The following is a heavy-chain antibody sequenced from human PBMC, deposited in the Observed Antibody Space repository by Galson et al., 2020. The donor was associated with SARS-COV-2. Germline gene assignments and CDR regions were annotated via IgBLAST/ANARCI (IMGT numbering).Heavy chain of an antibody. CDR3: ARGAGATGPYYFDY. V-gene: IGHV3-48*03. D-gene: IGHD1-1*01. Sequence: AGSLRLSCAASGFTFRSYELNWVRQAPGKGVEWVSYITSSRYNNYDADSVKGRFTISRDNTKNSLYLQMNSLRVEDTAIYFCARGAGATGPYYFDYWGQGTLVTVSS. CDR2: ITSSRYNN. CDR1: GFTFRSYE. J-gene: IGHJ4*02.